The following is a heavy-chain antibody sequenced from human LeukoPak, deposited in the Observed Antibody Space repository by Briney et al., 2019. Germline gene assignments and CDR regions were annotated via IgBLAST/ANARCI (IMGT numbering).Heavy chain of an antibody. Sequence: GGSLRLSCAASGFTFSSYSMNWVRQAPGKGLEWVSSISGNSIYIYYTDSVKGRFTISRDNAKNSLYLQMNSLRVADTAVYYCAKVAPRLLRYFDWPTPYGMDVWGQGTTVTVSS. J-gene: IGHJ6*02. V-gene: IGHV3-21*01. CDR1: GFTFSSYS. CDR2: ISGNSIYI. D-gene: IGHD3-9*01. CDR3: AKVAPRLLRYFDWPTPYGMDV.